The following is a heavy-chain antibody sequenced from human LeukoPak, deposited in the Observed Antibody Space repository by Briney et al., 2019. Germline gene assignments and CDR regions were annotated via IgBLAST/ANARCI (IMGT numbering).Heavy chain of an antibody. V-gene: IGHV4-39*01. J-gene: IGHJ4*02. D-gene: IGHD3-22*01. Sequence: SETLSLTCTVSGGSISSSSYYWGWIRQPPGKGLEWIGSIHYSGSTYYNPSLESRVTISVDTSKNQFSLRLSSVTAADTAVYYCARNYYDSSGYHPPGYWGQGTLVTVSS. CDR3: ARNYYDSSGYHPPGY. CDR1: GGSISSSSYY. CDR2: IHYSGST.